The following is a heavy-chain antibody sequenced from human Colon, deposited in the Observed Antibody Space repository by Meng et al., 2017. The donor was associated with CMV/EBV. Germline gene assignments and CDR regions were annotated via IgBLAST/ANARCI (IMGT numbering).Heavy chain of an antibody. CDR1: GFTFSDYY. V-gene: IGHV3-69-1*02. J-gene: IGHJ6*02. CDR3: ARVAGDPIYYYYGMDV. D-gene: IGHD6-19*01. CDR2: ISSSSTI. Sequence: GESLKISCAASGFTFSDYYMNWVRQAPGKGLEWVSSISSSSTIYYADSVKGRFTISSDNAKNALYLQMNSLRAEDTAVYYCARVAGDPIYYYYGMDVWGQGTTVTVSS.